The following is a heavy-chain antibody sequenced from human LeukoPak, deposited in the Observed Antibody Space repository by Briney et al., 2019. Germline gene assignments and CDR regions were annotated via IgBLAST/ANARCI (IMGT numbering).Heavy chain of an antibody. V-gene: IGHV4-4*07. D-gene: IGHD6-13*01. CDR3: ARSAFLVTAPGLYYFDY. J-gene: IGHJ4*02. CDR1: GGSISSYY. CDR2: IYNSGST. Sequence: ETLSLTCTVSGGSISSYYWSWIRQPAGKGLEWIGHIYNSGSTNYNPSLKGRVTMPVATSKNQFSLHLSSVTAADTAVYYCARSAFLVTAPGLYYFDYWGQGTLVAVSS.